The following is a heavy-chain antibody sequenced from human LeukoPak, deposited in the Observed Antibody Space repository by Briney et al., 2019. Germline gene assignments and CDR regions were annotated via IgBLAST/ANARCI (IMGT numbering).Heavy chain of an antibody. CDR2: IHYSGST. CDR1: GGSISSGGYF. D-gene: IGHD1-26*01. V-gene: IGHV4-31*03. Sequence: SETLSLTCTVSGGSISSGGYFWTWIRQHPGKGLEWIGYIHYSGSTYYNPSLKSRVSISVDTSNNQFSQKLSSVTAADTAVYYCARDSGNYCFDYWGQGTLVTVSS. J-gene: IGHJ4*02. CDR3: ARDSGNYCFDY.